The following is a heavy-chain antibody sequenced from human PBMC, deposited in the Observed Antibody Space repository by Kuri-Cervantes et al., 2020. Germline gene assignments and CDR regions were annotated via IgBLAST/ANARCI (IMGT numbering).Heavy chain of an antibody. Sequence: GESLKISCAASGFIFNTYAMHWVRQAPGKGLEWVAVISHDGKYKYYADSVKGRFTISRDNSKNTLYLQMNSLRAEDTAVYFCARDRRSYADYFFDYWGQGTLVTVSS. CDR3: ARDRRSYADYFFDY. CDR2: ISHDGKYK. CDR1: GFIFNTYA. J-gene: IGHJ4*02. D-gene: IGHD4-23*01. V-gene: IGHV3-30*03.